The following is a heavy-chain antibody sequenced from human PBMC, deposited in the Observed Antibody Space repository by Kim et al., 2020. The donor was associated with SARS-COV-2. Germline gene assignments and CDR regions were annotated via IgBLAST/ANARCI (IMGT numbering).Heavy chain of an antibody. J-gene: IGHJ6*02. CDR1: GFTFSSYA. D-gene: IGHD2-15*01. V-gene: IGHV3-30*04. CDR3: ARGEVVRFVFTAPLYYYYGRDV. Sequence: GGSLRLSCAASGFTFSSYAMHWVRQAPGKGLEWVAVISYDGSNKYYADSVKGRFTISRDNSKNTLYLQMNSLRAEDTAVYYCARGEVVRFVFTAPLYYYYGRDVWDQGTTVTVSS. CDR2: ISYDGSNK.